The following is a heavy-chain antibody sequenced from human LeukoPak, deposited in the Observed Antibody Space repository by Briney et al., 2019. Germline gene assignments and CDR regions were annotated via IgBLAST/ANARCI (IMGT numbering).Heavy chain of an antibody. D-gene: IGHD1-14*01. CDR1: GFTFNNYG. V-gene: IGHV3-23*01. J-gene: IGHJ4*02. Sequence: GGSLRLSCTASGFTFNNYGMHWVRQAPGKGLEWVSAISGSSGRTYYADFVKGRFTISRDNSKNTLYLQMNSLRAGDTAIYFCAKPARTDYTDYWGQGTLVTVSS. CDR2: ISGSSGRT. CDR3: AKPARTDYTDY.